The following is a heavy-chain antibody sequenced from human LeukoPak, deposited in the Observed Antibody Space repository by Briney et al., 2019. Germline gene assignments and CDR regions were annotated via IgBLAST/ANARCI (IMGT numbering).Heavy chain of an antibody. CDR1: GFTFSSYA. D-gene: IGHD5-12*01. CDR3: AKDMMMATIRGSYFDY. CDR2: ISGSGGST. J-gene: IGHJ4*02. V-gene: IGHV3-23*01. Sequence: PGGSLRLSCAASGFTFSSYAMSWVRQAPGKGLEWVSAISGSGGSTYYADSVKGRFTISRDNSKNTLYLQMNSLRAEDTAVYYCAKDMMMATIRGSYFDYWGQGTLVTVSP.